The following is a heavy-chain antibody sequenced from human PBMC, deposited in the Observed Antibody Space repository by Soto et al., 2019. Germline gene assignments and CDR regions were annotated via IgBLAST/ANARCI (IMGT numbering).Heavy chain of an antibody. J-gene: IGHJ5*02. CDR3: ARGSSRYDFWSGYYEAHNWFDP. CDR1: GGSFSGYY. Sequence: SETLSLTCAVYGGSFSGYYWSWIRQPPGKGLEWIGEINHSGSTNYNPSLKSRVTISVDTSKNQFSLKLSSVTAADTAVYYCARGSSRYDFWSGYYEAHNWFDPWGQGTLVTVSS. CDR2: INHSGST. D-gene: IGHD3-3*01. V-gene: IGHV4-34*01.